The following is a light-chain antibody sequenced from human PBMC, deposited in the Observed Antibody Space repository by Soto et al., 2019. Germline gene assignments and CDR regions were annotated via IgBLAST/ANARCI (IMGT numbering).Light chain of an antibody. CDR3: QSYDSSLSGPVV. J-gene: IGLJ2*01. V-gene: IGLV1-40*01. CDR1: SSNIGAGYD. CDR2: GNS. Sequence: QSVLTQPPSVSGAPGQRGTLSCTGSSSNIGAGYDVHWYQQLPGTAPKLLIYGNSNRPSGVPDRFSGSKSGTSASLAITGLQAEDEADYYCQSYDSSLSGPVVFGGGTQLTVL.